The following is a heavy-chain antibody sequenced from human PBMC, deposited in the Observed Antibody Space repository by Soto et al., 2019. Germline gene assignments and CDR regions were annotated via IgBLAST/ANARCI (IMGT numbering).Heavy chain of an antibody. CDR3: AREPRYCRGGSCSITGDAYDI. D-gene: IGHD2-15*01. J-gene: IGHJ3*02. Sequence: EVQLVESGGGLVQPGGSLRLSCTASGFIVSDTYVNWVRQAPGKGQEWVSVIPNRGDTHYADSVRGRFSLSRDISDNTLHLQMNSLRVEDTAVYYCAREPRYCRGGSCSITGDAYDIWGQGTMVTVSS. V-gene: IGHV3-66*01. CDR1: GFIVSDTY. CDR2: IPNRGDT.